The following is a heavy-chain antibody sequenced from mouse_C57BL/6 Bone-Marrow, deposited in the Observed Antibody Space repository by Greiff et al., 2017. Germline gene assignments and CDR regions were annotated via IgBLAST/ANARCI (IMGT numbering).Heavy chain of an antibody. J-gene: IGHJ3*01. D-gene: IGHD1-1*01. V-gene: IGHV1-69*01. Sequence: QVQLQQPGAELVMPGASVKLSCKASGYTFTSYWMHWVKQRPGQGLEWIGEIDPSDSYTNYNQKFKGKSTLTVDKSSSTAYMQLSSLTSEDSAVYYCARWVTTVESWFAYWGQGTLVTVSA. CDR2: IDPSDSYT. CDR3: ARWVTTVESWFAY. CDR1: GYTFTSYW.